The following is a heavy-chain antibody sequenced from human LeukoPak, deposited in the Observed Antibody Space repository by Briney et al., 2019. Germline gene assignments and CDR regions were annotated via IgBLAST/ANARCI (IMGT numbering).Heavy chain of an antibody. CDR2: IYPGDSDT. CDR3: ARQIPMLRDGDNWFAP. J-gene: IGHJ5*02. D-gene: IGHD3-10*02. CDR1: GYSFTSYW. V-gene: IGHV5-51*01. Sequence: GESLKISCKGSGYSFTSYWIGWVRQMPGKGLEWMGIIYPGDSDTRYSPSFQGQVTISADRSISTAYLQWSSLKAYDTAMYYCARQIPMLRDGDNWFAPWGQGTLVTVSS.